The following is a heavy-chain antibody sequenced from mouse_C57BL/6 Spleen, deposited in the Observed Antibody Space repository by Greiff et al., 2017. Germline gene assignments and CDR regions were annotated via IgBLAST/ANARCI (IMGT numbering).Heavy chain of an antibody. Sequence: EVHLVESGGGLVKPGGSLKLSCAASGFTFSDYGMHWVRQAPEKGLECVAYISSGSSTIYYADTVKGRFTISRDNAKNTLFLQMTSLRSEDTAMYYCARRLHSAFDYWGQGTTLTVSS. CDR3: ARRLHSAFDY. D-gene: IGHD1-2*01. CDR1: GFTFSDYG. CDR2: ISSGSSTI. V-gene: IGHV5-17*01. J-gene: IGHJ2*01.